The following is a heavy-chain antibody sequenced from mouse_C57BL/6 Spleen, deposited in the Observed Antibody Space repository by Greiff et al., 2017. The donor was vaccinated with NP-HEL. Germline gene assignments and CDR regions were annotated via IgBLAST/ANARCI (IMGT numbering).Heavy chain of an antibody. J-gene: IGHJ3*01. Sequence: QVQLQQPGAELVRPGSSVKLSCKASGYTFTSYWMHWVKQRPIQGLEWIGNIDPSDSETHYNQKFKDKATLTVDKSSSTAYMQLSSLTSEDSAVYYCARGPTGTWAYWGQGTLVTVSA. V-gene: IGHV1-52*01. CDR2: IDPSDSET. CDR3: ARGPTGTWAY. D-gene: IGHD4-1*02. CDR1: GYTFTSYW.